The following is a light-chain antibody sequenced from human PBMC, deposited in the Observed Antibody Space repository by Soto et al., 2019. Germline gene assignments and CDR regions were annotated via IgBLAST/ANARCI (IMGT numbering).Light chain of an antibody. CDR1: DSNIGAGFT. J-gene: IGLJ1*01. CDR3: QSYDSGLTDSYV. V-gene: IGLV1-40*01. Sequence: QLVLTQPPSVSGAPGRTVAISCTGSDSNIGAGFTVHWYQQLPGSAPKLLIYSNTRRPSGVPDRFSGSQSGTSASLAISGLQAEDEGDYYCQSYDSGLTDSYVFGTGTKVTVL. CDR2: SNT.